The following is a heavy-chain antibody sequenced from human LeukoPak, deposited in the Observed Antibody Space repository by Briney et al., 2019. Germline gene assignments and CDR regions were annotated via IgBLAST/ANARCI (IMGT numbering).Heavy chain of an antibody. D-gene: IGHD3-16*02. CDR3: ARAAYDYVWGSYRQPFDY. J-gene: IGHJ4*02. CDR2: ISSSSNYI. V-gene: IGHV3-21*01. Sequence: GGSLRLSCAASGFIFSSYNMNWVRQAPGKGLEWVSSISSSSNYIYYADSVKGRFTISRDNAKNSLYLQMNSQRAEDTAVYYCARAAYDYVWGSYRQPFDYWGQGTLVTVSS. CDR1: GFIFSSYN.